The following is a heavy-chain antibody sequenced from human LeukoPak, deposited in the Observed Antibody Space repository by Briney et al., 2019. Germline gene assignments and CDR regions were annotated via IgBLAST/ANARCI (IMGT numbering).Heavy chain of an antibody. CDR1: GFTFSSYG. J-gene: IGHJ4*02. V-gene: IGHV3-23*01. Sequence: GGSLRLSCAASGFTFSSYGMSWVRQAPGKGLEWVSTISGSAYNTYYADSVKGRFTISRDNSANTLYLQMNSLRAEDTALYYCARHSGSYFIYYVDSWGQGTLVTVSS. CDR2: ISGSAYNT. D-gene: IGHD1-26*01. CDR3: ARHSGSYFIYYVDS.